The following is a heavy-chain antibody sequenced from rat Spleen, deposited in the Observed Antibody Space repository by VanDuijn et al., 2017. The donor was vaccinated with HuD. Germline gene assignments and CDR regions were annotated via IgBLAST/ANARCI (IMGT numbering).Heavy chain of an antibody. CDR1: GFTFSIYG. D-gene: IGHD1-1*01. Sequence: EVQVVDHGGGLEQPGRSLKLSCAPSGFTFSIYGLAWVRQAPKKGLEWVAFISFDGGSTSYRDPVKGRFTISRDNTKGTLYLQMNSLRSEDTATYYCTRGGYYRYWGQGVMVTVSS. CDR3: TRGGYYRY. V-gene: IGHV5-27*01. CDR2: ISFDGGST. J-gene: IGHJ2*01.